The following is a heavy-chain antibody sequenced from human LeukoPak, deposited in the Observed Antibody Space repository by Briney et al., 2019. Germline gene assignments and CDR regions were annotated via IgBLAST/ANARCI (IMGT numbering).Heavy chain of an antibody. CDR3: ARHLDSGNYREYFHH. Sequence: SETLSLTCTVSGGSISSGGYYWGWIRQPPGKGLKWIGSIFYSGSPYCNPSLKSRVTISVDTSKNQFSLKLSSVTAADTAVYYCARHLDSGNYREYFHHWGQGTLVTVSS. D-gene: IGHD1-26*01. CDR1: GGSISSGGYY. CDR2: IFYSGSP. V-gene: IGHV4-39*01. J-gene: IGHJ1*01.